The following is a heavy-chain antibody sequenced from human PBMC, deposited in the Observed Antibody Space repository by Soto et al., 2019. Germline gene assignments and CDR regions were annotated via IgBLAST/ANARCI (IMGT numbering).Heavy chain of an antibody. J-gene: IGHJ6*02. CDR3: GRPSTSGDDYYYCLDS. V-gene: IGHV1-69*01. CDR1: GGTFSTYP. Sequence: QVQLVQSGAEVKKPGSSVKVSCKASGGTFSTYPISWVRQAPGQGLAWMGGIIPIVGAPNYAQKFQGRVTIAADQSTSTVYEELSSLKSDDTAVFDCGRPSTSGDDYYYCLDSWGQGTTVTFSS. CDR2: IIPIVGAP. D-gene: IGHD5-12*01.